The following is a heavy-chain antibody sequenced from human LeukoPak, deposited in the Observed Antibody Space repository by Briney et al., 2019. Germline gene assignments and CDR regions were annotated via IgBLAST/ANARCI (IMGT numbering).Heavy chain of an antibody. D-gene: IGHD1-1*01. Sequence: SETLSLTCTVSGGSISSHYWSWIRQPPGKGLEWIGYIYYSGSTNYNPSPKSRVTISVDTSKNQFSLKLSSVTAADTAVYYCARGYNWNDVWFDPWGQGTLVTVSA. V-gene: IGHV4-59*11. CDR3: ARGYNWNDVWFDP. CDR2: IYYSGST. CDR1: GGSISSHY. J-gene: IGHJ5*02.